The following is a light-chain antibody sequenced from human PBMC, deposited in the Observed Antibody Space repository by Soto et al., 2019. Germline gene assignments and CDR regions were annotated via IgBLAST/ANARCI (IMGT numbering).Light chain of an antibody. Sequence: IVMTHSPSTLSVSPGERATLSFMASQSISSTLAWYQQKPGQAPRLLISGASTRATGIPARFSGSGSGTEFTLTISSLQSEDFAVYYCQQYNSWPLTFGGGTKVDIK. CDR3: QQYNSWPLT. CDR1: QSISST. CDR2: GAS. V-gene: IGKV3-15*01. J-gene: IGKJ4*01.